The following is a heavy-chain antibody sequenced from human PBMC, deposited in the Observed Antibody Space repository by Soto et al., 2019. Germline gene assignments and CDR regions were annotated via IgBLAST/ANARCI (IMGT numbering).Heavy chain of an antibody. CDR2: ISDYNGNT. Sequence: QVQLVQSGAEVKRAGASVKVSCKASGYTFSSYGLSWVRQAPGQGLEWMGWISDYNGNTHYAQKFQGRIIMTTDTSTKTGYMELRSLRSDDTALYFCAGEGYYSGSGTYSPPRYYGMDVWGQGTTVTVSS. CDR3: AGEGYYSGSGTYSPPRYYGMDV. V-gene: IGHV1-18*01. CDR1: GYTFSSYG. J-gene: IGHJ6*02. D-gene: IGHD3-10*01.